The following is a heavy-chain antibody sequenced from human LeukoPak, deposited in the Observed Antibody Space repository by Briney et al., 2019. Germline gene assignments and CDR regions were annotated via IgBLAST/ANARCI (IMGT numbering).Heavy chain of an antibody. V-gene: IGHV3-7*01. CDR3: ARDGAYCSSTSCYYGYFDY. D-gene: IGHD2-2*01. CDR2: IKQDGSEK. J-gene: IGHJ4*02. CDR1: EFTFTGYW. Sequence: PGGSLRLSCAASEFTFTGYWMSWVRQAPGKGLEWVANIKQDGSEKSYVDSVKGRFTISRDNAKNSLYLQMNSLRAEDTAVYYCARDGAYCSSTSCYYGYFDYWGQGTLVTVPS.